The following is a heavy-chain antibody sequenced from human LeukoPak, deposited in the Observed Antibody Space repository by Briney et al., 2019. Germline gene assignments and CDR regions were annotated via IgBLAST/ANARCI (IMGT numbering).Heavy chain of an antibody. CDR1: GYTFTSYD. V-gene: IGHV1-8*01. Sequence: GASVKVSCKASGYTFTSYDINWVRQATGQGLEWMGWMNPNSGNTGYAQKFQGRVTMTRDTSTSTVYMELSSLRSEDTAVYYCARGKPAADSSSWDNYHFDYWGQGTLVTVSS. D-gene: IGHD6-13*01. J-gene: IGHJ4*02. CDR3: ARGKPAADSSSWDNYHFDY. CDR2: MNPNSGNT.